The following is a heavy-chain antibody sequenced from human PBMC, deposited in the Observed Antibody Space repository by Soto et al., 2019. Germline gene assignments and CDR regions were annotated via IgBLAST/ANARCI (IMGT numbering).Heavy chain of an antibody. CDR2: IWYDGSNK. Sequence: GGSLRLSCAASGFTFSSYGMHWVRQAPGKGLEWVAVIWYDGSNKYYADSVKGRFTISRDNSKNTLYLQMNSLRAEDTAVYYCARDTCSGGSCYSAGMDVWGQGTTVTVSS. CDR1: GFTFSSYG. D-gene: IGHD2-15*01. V-gene: IGHV3-33*01. CDR3: ARDTCSGGSCYSAGMDV. J-gene: IGHJ6*02.